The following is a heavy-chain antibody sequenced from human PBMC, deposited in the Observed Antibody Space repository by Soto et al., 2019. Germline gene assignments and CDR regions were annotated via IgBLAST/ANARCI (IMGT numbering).Heavy chain of an antibody. J-gene: IGHJ4*02. CDR2: IDTSGTKI. D-gene: IGHD3-3*01. CDR1: GYTFSDYY. V-gene: IGHV3-11*01. CDR3: ASHYDMWSGYLSPVDY. Sequence: QVQLVESGGDLVKPGGSLRLSCAASGYTFSDYYMSWIRQAPGKGLEWISYIDTSGTKIYYADSVKGRFTITRDNAKNSLYLKMTSLRDEDTAVYYCASHYDMWSGYLSPVDYWGQGTLFTVSS.